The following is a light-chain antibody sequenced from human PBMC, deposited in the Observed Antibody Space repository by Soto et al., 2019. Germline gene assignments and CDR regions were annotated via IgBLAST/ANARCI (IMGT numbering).Light chain of an antibody. CDR3: SSYTSITTLV. Sequence: QLVLTQPASVSGSPGQSITISCTGTSSDVGGYNYVSWYQQHPGKAPKLMIYDVSNRPSGVSNRFSGSKSGNTAALTISGLQAEDEDDYYCSSYTSITTLVFGGGTKLTVL. CDR2: DVS. CDR1: SSDVGGYNY. J-gene: IGLJ2*01. V-gene: IGLV2-14*01.